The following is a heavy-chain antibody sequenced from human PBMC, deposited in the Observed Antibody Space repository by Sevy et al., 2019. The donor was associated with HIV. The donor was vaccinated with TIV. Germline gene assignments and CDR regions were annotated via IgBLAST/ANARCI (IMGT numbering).Heavy chain of an antibody. CDR2: IYRSGST. J-gene: IGHJ3*02. V-gene: IGHV4-4*02. Sequence: SENLSLTCAVSGGSISSSNWWSWVRQPPGKGLEWNGEIYRSGSTNYNPSLKSRVTISVDKSKNQFSLKLSSVTAADTAVYYCARRGSGGSCYWGCLGAFDIWGQGTMVTVSS. D-gene: IGHD2-15*01. CDR1: GGSISSSNW. CDR3: ARRGSGGSCYWGCLGAFDI.